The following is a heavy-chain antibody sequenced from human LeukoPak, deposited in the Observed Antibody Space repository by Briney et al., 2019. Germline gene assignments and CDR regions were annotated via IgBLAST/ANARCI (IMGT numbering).Heavy chain of an antibody. D-gene: IGHD1-1*01. CDR3: AKSRSGSANWALQIFDN. Sequence: GGSLRLSCAAPGFTFSRFWMSWVRQAPGKGLEWVSNINQDGGDIHYMDSLKGRFTISRDNSKNSLFVQMNSLRAEDTAVYFCAKSRSGSANWALQIFDNWGQGTLVTVSS. CDR1: GFTFSRFW. J-gene: IGHJ4*02. V-gene: IGHV3-7*03. CDR2: INQDGGDI.